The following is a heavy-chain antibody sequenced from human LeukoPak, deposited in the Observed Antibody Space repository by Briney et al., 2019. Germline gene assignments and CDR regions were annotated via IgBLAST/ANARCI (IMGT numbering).Heavy chain of an antibody. Sequence: GGSLRLSCAASGLTFSSYGMHWVRQAPGKGLEWVAVISYDGSNKYYADSVKGRFTISRDNSKNTLYLQMNSLRAEDTAVYYCAKAQLLWFGELFPDFIDYWGQGTLVTVSS. CDR2: ISYDGSNK. CDR3: AKAQLLWFGELFPDFIDY. J-gene: IGHJ4*02. V-gene: IGHV3-30*18. CDR1: GLTFSSYG. D-gene: IGHD3-10*01.